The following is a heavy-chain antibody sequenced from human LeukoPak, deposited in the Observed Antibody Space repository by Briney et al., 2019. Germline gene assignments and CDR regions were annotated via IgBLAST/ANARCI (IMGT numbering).Heavy chain of an antibody. Sequence: ASVKVSCKASGYTFTTYGISWVRQARGQGLEWMGWISAYNCNTNYAQKLQGRVTMTTDTSTSTAYMELRSLRSDDTAVYYCARGDCSSTSCSDYYYYGMDVWGQGTTVTVSS. V-gene: IGHV1-18*01. CDR3: ARGDCSSTSCSDYYYYGMDV. D-gene: IGHD2-2*01. CDR1: GYTFTTYG. J-gene: IGHJ6*02. CDR2: ISAYNCNT.